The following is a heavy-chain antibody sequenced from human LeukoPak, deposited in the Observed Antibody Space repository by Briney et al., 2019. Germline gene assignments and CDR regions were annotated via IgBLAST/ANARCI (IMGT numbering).Heavy chain of an antibody. CDR2: IYSGGST. D-gene: IGHD6-19*01. CDR1: GFTVSSNY. J-gene: IGHJ4*02. Sequence: PGGSLRLSCAASGFTVSSNYMSWVRQAPGKGLEWVSVIYSGGSTYYADSVKGRSTISRDNSKNTLYLQMNSLRAEDTAVYYCARDRDSSGWYGEGYFDYWGQGTLVTVSS. V-gene: IGHV3-66*01. CDR3: ARDRDSSGWYGEGYFDY.